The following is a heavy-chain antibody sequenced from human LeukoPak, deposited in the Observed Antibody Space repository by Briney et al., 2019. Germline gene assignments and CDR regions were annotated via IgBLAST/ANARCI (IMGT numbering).Heavy chain of an antibody. Sequence: SQTLSLTCAISGDSVSSDSSAWNWFRQSPSRGLEWLGRTYYRSTWYYDYAVSVKSRITINPDTSKNQFSLQLNSVTPEDTAVYYCARGGHFEYWGQGILVTVSS. D-gene: IGHD6-25*01. CDR3: ARGGHFEY. V-gene: IGHV6-1*01. CDR2: TYYRSTWYY. J-gene: IGHJ4*02. CDR1: GDSVSSDSSA.